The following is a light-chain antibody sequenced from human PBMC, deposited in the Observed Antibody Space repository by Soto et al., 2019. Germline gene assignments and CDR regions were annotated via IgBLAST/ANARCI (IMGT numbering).Light chain of an antibody. Sequence: EIVLTQSPATLSLSLGERATLSCRASQSVTVYVAWYQQKPGQAPRLLVYDSSNMAPGIPARFSGSGSGTAFTLIIINLEPDDFALYYCQQRSNWPWPTFGQGTRVEIK. V-gene: IGKV3-11*01. CDR3: QQRSNWPWPT. CDR2: DSS. J-gene: IGKJ1*01. CDR1: QSVTVY.